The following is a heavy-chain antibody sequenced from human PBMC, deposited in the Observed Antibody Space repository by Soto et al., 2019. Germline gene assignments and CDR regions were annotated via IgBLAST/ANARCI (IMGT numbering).Heavy chain of an antibody. CDR1: GSSINSSGYY. V-gene: IGHV4-39*01. Sequence: PSETLSLTCTVSGSSINSSGYYWGWIRQPPGKGLEWIGSMFYGVSTYYNPSLKSRVTVSVDTSKNQFSLNLRSVTAADTAVYYCARLPSRHSVDYWGQGTLVTVSS. J-gene: IGHJ4*02. CDR2: MFYGVST. D-gene: IGHD3-10*01. CDR3: ARLPSRHSVDY.